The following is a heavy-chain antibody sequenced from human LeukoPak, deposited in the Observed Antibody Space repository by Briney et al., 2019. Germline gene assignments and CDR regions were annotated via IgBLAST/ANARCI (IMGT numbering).Heavy chain of an antibody. CDR1: GFTFSSYW. J-gene: IGHJ4*02. CDR2: IKQDGSER. Sequence: PGGSLRLSCAASGFTFSSYWMSWVRQAPGEGLEWVAIIKQDGSERYYVDSVRGRFTISRDNAKNSLYLQMNSLRAEDTAVYYCARDYYKNFDYWGQGTLVTVSS. D-gene: IGHD3-22*01. CDR3: ARDYYKNFDY. V-gene: IGHV3-7*01.